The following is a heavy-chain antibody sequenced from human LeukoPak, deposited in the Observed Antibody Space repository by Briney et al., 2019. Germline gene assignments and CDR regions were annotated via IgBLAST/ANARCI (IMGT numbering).Heavy chain of an antibody. CDR3: AKNYYGPGSNSYYGMEV. CDR2: ISSSGSTI. Sequence: GGSLRLSCAASGFTFSDYYMSWIRQAPGKGLEWVSYISSSGSTIYYADSVKGRFTISRGNAKNSLYLQMNSLRAEDTAGYYCAKNYYGPGSNSYYGMEVWGKGPRSPSPQ. V-gene: IGHV3-11*01. J-gene: IGHJ6*01. CDR1: GFTFSDYY. D-gene: IGHD3-10*01.